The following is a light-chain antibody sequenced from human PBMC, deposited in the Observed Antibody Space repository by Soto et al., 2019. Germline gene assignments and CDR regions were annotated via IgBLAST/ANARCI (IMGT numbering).Light chain of an antibody. CDR1: SSDVGGYNY. CDR2: DVS. CDR3: SSYTRSSTAF. V-gene: IGLV2-14*01. J-gene: IGLJ1*01. Sequence: QSALTQPASVSGSPGQSITISCTGTSSDVGGYNYVSWYQQHPGKAPKLMIYDVSNRPSGVSNRFSGSKSGNTASLTISGLQAEDEADYYCSSYTRSSTAFFGTGTKLTVL.